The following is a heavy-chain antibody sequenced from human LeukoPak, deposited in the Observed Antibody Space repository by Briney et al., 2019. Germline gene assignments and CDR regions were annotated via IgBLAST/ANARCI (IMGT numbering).Heavy chain of an antibody. CDR3: ARDWDGGNSNDY. D-gene: IGHD4-23*01. Sequence: SETLSLTCAVYGGSFSGYYWSWIRQPPGKGLEWIGEINHSGSTYYNPSLKSRVTISVDTSKNQFSLKLSSVTAADTAVYYCARDWDGGNSNDYWGQGTLVTVSS. CDR1: GGSFSGYY. J-gene: IGHJ4*02. CDR2: INHSGST. V-gene: IGHV4-34*01.